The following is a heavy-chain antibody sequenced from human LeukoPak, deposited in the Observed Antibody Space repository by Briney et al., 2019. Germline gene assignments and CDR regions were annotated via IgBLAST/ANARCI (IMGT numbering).Heavy chain of an antibody. CDR2: ISSSGGTT. CDR1: GFTFSSYE. D-gene: IGHD5-18*01. Sequence: SGGSLRLSCAASGFTFSSYEMNWVRQAPGKGLEWVSYISSSGGTTYHADSVKGRFTISRDNAKKSLYLQMNSLRAEDTAVYYCARQGYTYGYDSWGQGTLGTGSS. CDR3: ARQGYTYGYDS. V-gene: IGHV3-48*03. J-gene: IGHJ4*02.